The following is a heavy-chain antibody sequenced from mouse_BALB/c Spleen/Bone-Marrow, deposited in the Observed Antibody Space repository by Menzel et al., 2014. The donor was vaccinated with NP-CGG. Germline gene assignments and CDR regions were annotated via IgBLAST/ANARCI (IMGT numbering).Heavy chain of an antibody. J-gene: IGHJ3*01. CDR2: IHPGSGGT. CDR3: TREGLRGAGFAH. D-gene: IGHD2-4*01. CDR1: GYTLTDYE. V-gene: IGHV1-15*01. Sequence: VKLMESGAELVRPGASVKLSCKALGYTLTDYEMHWVKQTPVHGLEWIGAIHPGSGGTAHNQKFKGKAKLTADKSSSTAYMELSSLTSEDSAVYYCTREGLRGAGFAHWGQGTLVTVSA.